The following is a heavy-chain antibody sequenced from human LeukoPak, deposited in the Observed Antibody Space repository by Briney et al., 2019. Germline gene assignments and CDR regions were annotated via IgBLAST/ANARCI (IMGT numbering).Heavy chain of an antibody. Sequence: PGGSLRLSCTASGFTFGDYAMSWVRQAPGKGLEWVGFIRSKAYGGTTEYAASVKGRFTISRDDSKSIAYLQMNSLKTEDTAVYYCTRASGYQDIVVVPAFDYWGQGTLVTVSS. D-gene: IGHD2-2*01. CDR2: IRSKAYGGTT. CDR3: TRASGYQDIVVVPAFDY. V-gene: IGHV3-49*04. CDR1: GFTFGDYA. J-gene: IGHJ4*02.